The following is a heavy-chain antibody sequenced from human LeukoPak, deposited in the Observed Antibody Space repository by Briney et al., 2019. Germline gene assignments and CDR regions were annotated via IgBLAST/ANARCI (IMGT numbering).Heavy chain of an antibody. D-gene: IGHD5-18*01. CDR1: GFTFSSSA. Sequence: GGSLRLSCAASGFTFSSSAMSWVRQAPGKGLEWVSGISGSGGGSSTYYADSVKGRFTISRDNSKNTLYVRMNSLRAEDTAVYYCARGYSYGLDWGQGTLVTVSS. CDR2: ISGSGGGSST. V-gene: IGHV3-23*01. J-gene: IGHJ4*02. CDR3: ARGYSYGLD.